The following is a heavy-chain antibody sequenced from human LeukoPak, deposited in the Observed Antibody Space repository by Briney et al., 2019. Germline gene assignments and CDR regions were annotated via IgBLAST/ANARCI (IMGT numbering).Heavy chain of an antibody. Sequence: GGTLRLSSAASGFTFSSYAMSWVPQGPGKGLEWGSAISGSGGSTYYADSVKSRFTISRDKSKNTLYLQMNSLRAEDTAVYYCAKDLTDLYSSSGYWGQGTLVTVSS. CDR1: GFTFSSYA. CDR2: ISGSGGST. V-gene: IGHV3-23*01. D-gene: IGHD6-13*01. CDR3: AKDLTDLYSSSGY. J-gene: IGHJ4*02.